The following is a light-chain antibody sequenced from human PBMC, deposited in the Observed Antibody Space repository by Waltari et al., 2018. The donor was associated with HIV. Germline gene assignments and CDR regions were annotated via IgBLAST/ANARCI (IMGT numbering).Light chain of an antibody. CDR1: SSDLGLYNL. CDR2: EVN. CDR3: CSYAGDSNYV. Sequence: QSALTQPASVSGSLGQSISIACSGSSSDLGLYNLVSWYQVSPGKAPKLIIHEVNKRPSGVSDRFSGSKSGNTASLTISGLQTEDEADYYCCSYAGDSNYVFGTGTKVTVL. V-gene: IGLV2-23*02. J-gene: IGLJ1*01.